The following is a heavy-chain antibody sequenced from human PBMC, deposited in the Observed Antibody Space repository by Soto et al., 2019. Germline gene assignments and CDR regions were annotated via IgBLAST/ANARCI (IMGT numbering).Heavy chain of an antibody. CDR1: GYTFTSYY. CDR3: ARDSRLRITMIVVAPPFDAFDI. CDR2: INPSGGST. D-gene: IGHD3-22*01. Sequence: ASVKVSCKASGYTFTSYYMHWVRQAPGQGLEWMGIINPSGGSTSYAQKFQGRVTMTRDTSTSTVYMELSSLRSEDTAVYYCARDSRLRITMIVVAPPFDAFDIWGKGTMVTVSS. V-gene: IGHV1-46*01. J-gene: IGHJ3*02.